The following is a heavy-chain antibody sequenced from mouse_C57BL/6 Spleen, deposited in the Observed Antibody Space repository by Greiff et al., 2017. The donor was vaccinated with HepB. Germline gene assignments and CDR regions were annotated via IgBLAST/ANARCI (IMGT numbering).Heavy chain of an antibody. CDR1: GYSITSGYD. CDR3: ARVWGDWYFDV. CDR2: ISYSGST. J-gene: IGHJ1*03. V-gene: IGHV3-1*01. Sequence: DVQLQESGPGMVKPSQSLSLTCTVTGYSITSGYDWHWIRHFPGNKLEWMGYISYSGSTNYNPSLKSRISITHDTSKNHFFLKLNSVTTEDTATYYCARVWGDWYFDVWGTGTTVTVSS. D-gene: IGHD4-1*01.